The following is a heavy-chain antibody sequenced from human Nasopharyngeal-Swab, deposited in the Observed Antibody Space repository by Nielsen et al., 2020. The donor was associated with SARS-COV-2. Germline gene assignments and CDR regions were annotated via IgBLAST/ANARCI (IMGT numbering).Heavy chain of an antibody. V-gene: IGHV4-34*01. CDR3: ARGRHIVATILRYYYYMDV. Sequence: SETLSLTCAVFGGSFSGYYWSWIRQPPGKGLEWIGEINHSGSTNYNPSLKSRVTISVDTSKNQFSLKLSSVPAADTAVYYCARGRHIVATILRYYYYMDVWGKGTTVTVSS. D-gene: IGHD5-12*01. CDR1: GGSFSGYY. J-gene: IGHJ6*03. CDR2: INHSGST.